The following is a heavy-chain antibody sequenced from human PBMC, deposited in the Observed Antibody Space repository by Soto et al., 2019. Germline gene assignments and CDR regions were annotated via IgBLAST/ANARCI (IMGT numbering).Heavy chain of an antibody. Sequence: GASVKVSCKASGYTFTRSGISWVRQAPGQGLEWMGWISTSKGDTTYAQKFQGRVTMTTDTSTSTAYMELRSLRSDDTAVYYCATRSPAFDFWGQGTLVTVSS. CDR3: ATRSPAFDF. J-gene: IGHJ4*02. V-gene: IGHV1-18*01. CDR2: ISTSKGDT. CDR1: GYTFTRSG.